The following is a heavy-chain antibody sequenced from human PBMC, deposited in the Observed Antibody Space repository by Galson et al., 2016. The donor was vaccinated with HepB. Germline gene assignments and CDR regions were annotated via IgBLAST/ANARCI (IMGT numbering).Heavy chain of an antibody. V-gene: IGHV3-48*02. Sequence: SLRLSCAASGFTFSSYSMNWVRQAPGKGLEWVSYISSSSSTKYYADSVKGRFTISRDNAKNTLYLQMNSLRDEDTAVYYCAREIPGRGKSDYWGQTTLVTVAS. J-gene: IGHJ4*02. CDR1: GFTFSSYS. CDR2: ISSSSSTK. D-gene: IGHD1-14*01. CDR3: AREIPGRGKSDY.